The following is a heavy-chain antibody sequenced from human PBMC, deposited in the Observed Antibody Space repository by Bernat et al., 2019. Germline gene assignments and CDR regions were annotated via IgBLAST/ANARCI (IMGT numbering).Heavy chain of an antibody. J-gene: IGHJ6*02. V-gene: IGHV3-30-3*01. CDR1: GFTFSSYA. CDR2: ISYDGSNK. CDR3: ARDRATWPLVGYGMDV. Sequence: QVQLVESGGGVVQPGRSLRLSCAASGFTFSSYAMHWVRQAPGKGLEWVAVISYDGSNKYYADSVKGRFTISRDNSKNTLYLQMNSLRAEDTAVYYCARDRATWPLVGYGMDVWGQGTTVTVSS. D-gene: IGHD2-8*02.